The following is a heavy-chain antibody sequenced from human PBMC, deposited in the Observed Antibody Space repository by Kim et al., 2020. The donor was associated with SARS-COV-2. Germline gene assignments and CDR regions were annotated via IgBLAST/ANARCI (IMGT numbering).Heavy chain of an antibody. V-gene: IGHV4-61*07. CDR3: ARLPF. CDR2: IYNSGSP. Sequence: YIYNSGSPAYNPSLKSRVTISVDPATNQFSLKLTSVTAADTAVYYCARLPFWGRGTTVTVSS. J-gene: IGHJ6*02.